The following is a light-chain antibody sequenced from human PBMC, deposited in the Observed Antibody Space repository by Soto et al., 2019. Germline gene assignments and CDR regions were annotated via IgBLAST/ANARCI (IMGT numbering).Light chain of an antibody. J-gene: IGKJ1*01. CDR1: EWVSSDY. V-gene: IGKV3-20*01. Sequence: DILLTQSPGTLSLSPGEDATLFCRASEWVSSDYLAWYQQHPGQAPRLLIYDASSRATGVPDRFRGSGSAKDFTLTISRLQPEDFAVYYCQQYGFSPQTFGQGTRVEVK. CDR3: QQYGFSPQT. CDR2: DAS.